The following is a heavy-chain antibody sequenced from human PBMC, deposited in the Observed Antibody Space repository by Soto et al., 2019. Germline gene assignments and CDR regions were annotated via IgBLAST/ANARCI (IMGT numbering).Heavy chain of an antibody. CDR2: IKSKGNGGTA. J-gene: IGHJ1*01. CDR1: GFTINNAW. CDR3: ITPYSGTPARPNLDL. D-gene: IGHD1-26*01. Sequence: GGSLRLSCAASGFTINNAWMSWVRQAPGKGLEWVGRIKSKGNGGTADYAAPVKGRFTISRDESKNMLYLQMNSLKTEGTAVYYCITPYSGTPARPNLDLWRQGTQVPVSS. V-gene: IGHV3-15*01.